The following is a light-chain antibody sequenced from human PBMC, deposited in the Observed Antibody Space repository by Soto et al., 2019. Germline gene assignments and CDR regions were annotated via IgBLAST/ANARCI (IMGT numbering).Light chain of an antibody. CDR3: TSYSRYSVLV. V-gene: IGLV2-14*01. J-gene: IGLJ3*02. CDR1: SSDIGGYKY. CDR2: EVS. Sequence: QSVLTQPASVSGSPGQSITISCTGTSSDIGGYKYVSWYQQHPGKAPKLIIFEVSNRPSGVSDRFSGSNSGNTASLNISGLQAEDEADYYCTSYSRYSVLVFGGGTKVTV.